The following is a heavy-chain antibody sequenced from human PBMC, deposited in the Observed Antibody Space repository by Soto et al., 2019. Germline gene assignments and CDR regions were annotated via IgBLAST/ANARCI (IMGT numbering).Heavy chain of an antibody. Sequence: GGSLRLSCAASGFTFSSYGMHWVRQSPGKGLEWLAVISFDETKIFYGDSVKGRFTISRDNSRNTLYLHMNGLRTEDTGVYYCVKDPSDYGDYGTFFDYWGQGTLVTVSS. J-gene: IGHJ4*02. D-gene: IGHD4-17*01. V-gene: IGHV3-30*18. CDR3: VKDPSDYGDYGTFFDY. CDR2: ISFDETKI. CDR1: GFTFSSYG.